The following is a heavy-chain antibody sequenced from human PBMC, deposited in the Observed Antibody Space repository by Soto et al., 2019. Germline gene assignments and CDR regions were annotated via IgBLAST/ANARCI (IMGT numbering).Heavy chain of an antibody. CDR1: GGTFSSYT. CDR2: IIPILGIA. CDR3: ARLYCSGGSCYRPFFDY. V-gene: IGHV1-69*02. Sequence: QVQLVQSGAEVKKPGSSVKVSCKASGGTFSSYTISWVRQAPGQGLEWMGRIIPILGIANYAQKFQGRVTITADKPTSSAYMELSSLRSEDTAVYYCARLYCSGGSCYRPFFDYWGQGTLVTVSS. D-gene: IGHD2-15*01. J-gene: IGHJ4*02.